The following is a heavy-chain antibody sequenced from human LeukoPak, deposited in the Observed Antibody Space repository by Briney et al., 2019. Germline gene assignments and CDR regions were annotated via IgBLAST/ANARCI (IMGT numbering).Heavy chain of an antibody. D-gene: IGHD3-22*01. CDR1: GFTFSSYA. Sequence: GGSLRLSCAASGFTFSSYAMSWVRQAPGKGLEWVSAISGSGGTAYFADSVKGRFTISRDNSKNTLYLQMNSLRAEDTAVYYCAKRGYYYDSSGYYYFDYWGQGTLVTVSS. CDR2: ISGSGGTA. V-gene: IGHV3-23*01. CDR3: AKRGYYYDSSGYYYFDY. J-gene: IGHJ4*02.